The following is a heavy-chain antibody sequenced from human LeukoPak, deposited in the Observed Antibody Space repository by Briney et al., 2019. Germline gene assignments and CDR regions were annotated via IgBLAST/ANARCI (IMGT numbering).Heavy chain of an antibody. V-gene: IGHV1-69*05. D-gene: IGHD6-19*01. CDR1: GGTFSSYA. CDR2: IIPIFGTA. J-gene: IGHJ4*02. Sequence: GASVKVSCKASGGTFSSYAISWVRQAPGQGLEWMGRIIPIFGTANYAQKFQGRVTITTDESTSTAYMELSSLRSEDTAVYYCARADSGGWYGGFDYWGQGTLVTVSS. CDR3: ARADSGGWYGGFDY.